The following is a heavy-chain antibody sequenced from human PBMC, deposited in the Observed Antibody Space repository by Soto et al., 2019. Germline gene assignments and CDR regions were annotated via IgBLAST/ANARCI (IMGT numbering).Heavy chain of an antibody. V-gene: IGHV4-39*01. J-gene: IGHJ5*02. CDR2: IYYSGKT. Sequence: QLQLQESGPGLVKPSETLSLTCTVSGGSISSSDYYWGWIRQPPGKGLEWIGRIYYSGKTIYNPSLESRVTRSVDTSKNQFTLNLRSLTAADTAVYYCVRRYGLESPNWFDPWGQGTLVTVSS. CDR3: VRRYGLESPNWFDP. CDR1: GGSISSSDYY. D-gene: IGHD3-10*01.